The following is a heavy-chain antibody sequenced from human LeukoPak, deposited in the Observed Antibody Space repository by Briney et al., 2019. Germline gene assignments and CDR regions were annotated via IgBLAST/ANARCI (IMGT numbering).Heavy chain of an antibody. D-gene: IGHD6-25*01. J-gene: IGHJ4*02. CDR2: INGGGDIT. Sequence: PGGSLRLSCEGSRYSFDSYAMTWVRQAPGKGLEWVSSINGGGDITYYAESVKGRFTVSRDNSKNTLFLQMNSLRAEDTAVFYCAKRYGDSTGSFFDFWGQGSLVTVSS. CDR1: RYSFDSYA. CDR3: AKRYGDSTGSFFDF. V-gene: IGHV3-23*01.